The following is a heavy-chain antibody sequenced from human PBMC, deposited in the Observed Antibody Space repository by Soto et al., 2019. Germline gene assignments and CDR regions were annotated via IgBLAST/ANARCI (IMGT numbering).Heavy chain of an antibody. CDR3: ERTENRTYYYDSSGYYSYYYGMDV. V-gene: IGHV1-69*01. CDR2: IIPIFGTA. CDR1: GGTFSSYA. D-gene: IGHD3-22*01. J-gene: IGHJ6*02. Sequence: QVQLVQSGAEVKKPGSSVKVSCKASGGTFSSYAISWVRQAPGQGLEWMGGIIPIFGTANYAQKFQGRVTITADESTSTAYMELSSLRSEDTAVYYCERTENRTYYYDSSGYYSYYYGMDVWGQGTTVTVSS.